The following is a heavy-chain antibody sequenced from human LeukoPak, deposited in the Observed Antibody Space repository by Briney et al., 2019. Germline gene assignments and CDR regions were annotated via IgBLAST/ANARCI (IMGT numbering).Heavy chain of an antibody. V-gene: IGHV3-13*01. CDR2: IGTAGDT. J-gene: IGHJ4*02. CDR1: GFTFSSYD. D-gene: IGHD4-17*01. CDR3: ARESIDGDYSLSVQGCD. Sequence: GGSLRLSCAASGFTFSSYDMHWVRQATGKGLEWVSAIGTAGDTYYPGSVKGRFTISRENAKNSLYLQMNSLRAGDTAVYYCARESIDGDYSLSVQGCDWGQGTLVTVSS.